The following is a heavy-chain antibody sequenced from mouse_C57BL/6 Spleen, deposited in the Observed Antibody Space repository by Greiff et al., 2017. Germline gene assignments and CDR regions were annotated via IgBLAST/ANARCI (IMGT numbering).Heavy chain of an antibody. J-gene: IGHJ1*03. D-gene: IGHD1-1*01. V-gene: IGHV5-17*01. CDR2: ISSGSSTI. CDR1: GFTFSDYG. CDR3: ARSDDGSSSDWDCEV. Sequence: EVKVVESGGGLVKPGGSLKLSCAASGFTFSDYGMHWVRQAPEKGLEWVAYISSGSSTIYYADKVKGRFTISRDNAKNNLFLQMTSLRSEDTAMYDCARSDDGSSSDWDCEVWGTGITVTASS.